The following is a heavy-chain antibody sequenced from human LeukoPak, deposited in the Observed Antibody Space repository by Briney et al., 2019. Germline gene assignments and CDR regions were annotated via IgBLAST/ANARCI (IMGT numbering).Heavy chain of an antibody. V-gene: IGHV3-30*02. CDR1: GFTFISYG. CDR2: IRYDGSNK. Sequence: QPGGSLRLSCAASGFTFISYGMHWVRQAPGKGLEWVAFIRYDGSNKYYADTVKGRFTISRDNSKNTLYLQMNNLRGEDTDVDHGANFFCVFSAFDYWGQGTLVTVSS. D-gene: IGHD3-3*01. CDR3: ANFFCVFSAFDY. J-gene: IGHJ4*02.